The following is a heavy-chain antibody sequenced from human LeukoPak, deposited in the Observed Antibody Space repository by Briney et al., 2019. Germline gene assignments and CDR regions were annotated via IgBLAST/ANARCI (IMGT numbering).Heavy chain of an antibody. J-gene: IGHJ6*02. CDR3: ARLASSSWPLYYYYGMDV. D-gene: IGHD6-13*01. Sequence: ASVKVSCKASGYIFTSYDINWVRQATGQGLEWLGWMNPNSANTGYAQKFQGRVTMTRNTSISTAYMELSSLRSEDTAVYYCARLASSSWPLYYYYGMDVWGQGTTVTVSS. CDR2: MNPNSANT. CDR1: GYIFTSYD. V-gene: IGHV1-8*01.